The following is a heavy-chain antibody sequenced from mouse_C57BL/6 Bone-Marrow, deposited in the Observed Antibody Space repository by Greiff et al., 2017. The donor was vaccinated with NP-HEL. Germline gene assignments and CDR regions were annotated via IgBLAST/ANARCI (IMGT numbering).Heavy chain of an antibody. V-gene: IGHV2-5*01. CDR2: IWRGGST. Sequence: VQLQESGPGLVQPSQSLSITCTVSGFSLTSYGVHWVRQSPGKGLEWLGVIWRGGSTDYNAAFMSRLSITKDNSKSQVFFKMNSLQADDTAIYYCAKNTYYYGSSYVAYWGQGTLVTVSA. J-gene: IGHJ3*01. CDR3: AKNTYYYGSSYVAY. D-gene: IGHD1-1*01. CDR1: GFSLTSYG.